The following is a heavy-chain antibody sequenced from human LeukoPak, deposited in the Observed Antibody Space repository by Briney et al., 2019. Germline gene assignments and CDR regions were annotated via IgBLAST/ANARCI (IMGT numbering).Heavy chain of an antibody. Sequence: GGSLRLSCAASGFTFSSYAMSWVRQAPGKGLVWVSRINSDGNRTNYADFVKGRFTISRDIAKNTLYVQINSLRAEDTAVYYCARESSDWFSDAFDIWGQGTVVTVSS. V-gene: IGHV3-74*01. CDR2: INSDGNRT. CDR1: GFTFSSYA. CDR3: ARESSDWFSDAFDI. D-gene: IGHD6-19*01. J-gene: IGHJ3*02.